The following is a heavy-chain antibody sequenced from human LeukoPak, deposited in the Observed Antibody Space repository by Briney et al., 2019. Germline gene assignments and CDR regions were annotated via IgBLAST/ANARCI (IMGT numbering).Heavy chain of an antibody. CDR2: INHSGST. CDR3: ARNRMDV. V-gene: IGHV4-34*01. J-gene: IGHJ6*04. CDR1: GGSFSGYY. Sequence: SEALSLTCAVYGGSFSGYYWSWIRQPPGKGLEWIGEINHSGSTNYNPSLKSRVTISVDTSKNQFSLKLSSVTAADTAVYYCARNRMDVWGKGTTVTVSS.